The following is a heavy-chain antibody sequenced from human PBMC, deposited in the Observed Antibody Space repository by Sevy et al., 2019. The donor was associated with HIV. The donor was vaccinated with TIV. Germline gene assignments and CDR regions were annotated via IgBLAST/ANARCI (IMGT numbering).Heavy chain of an antibody. D-gene: IGHD6-19*01. V-gene: IGHV3-48*01. CDR2: ISSSSDSSRTL. CDR1: GFTFSSYS. J-gene: IGHJ4*01. Sequence: GGSLRLSCVASGFTFSSYSMNWVRQAPGKGLEWVSYISSSSDSSRTLYYVDSVKGRFSISRDNAKNSVHLQMTSLRVEDTAVYYCARPDLSGWYFDFWGHGTLVTVSP. CDR3: ARPDLSGWYFDF.